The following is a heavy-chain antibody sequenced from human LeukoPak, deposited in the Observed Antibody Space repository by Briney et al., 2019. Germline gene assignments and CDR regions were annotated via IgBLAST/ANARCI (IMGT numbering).Heavy chain of an antibody. CDR3: ARGGLRYFDWLPRGIFDY. CDR2: ISYDGSNK. J-gene: IGHJ4*02. Sequence: GGSLRLSCAASGFTFSSYAMHWVRQAPGKGLEWGAVISYDGSNKYYADSVKGRFTISRDNSKNTLYLQMNSLRAEDTAVYYCARGGLRYFDWLPRGIFDYWGQGTLVTVSS. V-gene: IGHV3-30*04. D-gene: IGHD3-9*01. CDR1: GFTFSSYA.